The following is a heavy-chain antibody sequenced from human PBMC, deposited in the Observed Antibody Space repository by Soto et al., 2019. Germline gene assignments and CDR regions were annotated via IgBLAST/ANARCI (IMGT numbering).Heavy chain of an antibody. V-gene: IGHV4-4*07. CDR2: VYSSGTT. CDR1: GGSINSYW. J-gene: IGHJ4*02. Sequence: SETLSLTCTVSGGSINSYWWSWIRQPAGKGLEWIGRVYSSGTTDYNPSPNSRATMSVETSKNQFSLKLSSVTAADTAVYYCARDIASYAYGEGYWGQGSQVTVSS. D-gene: IGHD2-21*01. CDR3: ARDIASYAYGEGY.